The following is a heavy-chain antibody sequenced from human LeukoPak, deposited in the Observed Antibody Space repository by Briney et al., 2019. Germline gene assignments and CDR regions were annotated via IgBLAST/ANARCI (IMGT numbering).Heavy chain of an antibody. CDR3: TREGPGGGVDY. D-gene: IGHD3-16*01. CDR1: GFSFSNYP. CDR2: VSSDGSSK. Sequence: GGSLRPSCEASGFSFSNYPIHWARQAPCKGPEWVAAVSSDGSSKYYPGSARGRFTISRDNSKNTVYLQTNNLRDEDTALYYCTREGPGGGVDYWGQGTLVTVSS. J-gene: IGHJ4*02. V-gene: IGHV3-30-3*01.